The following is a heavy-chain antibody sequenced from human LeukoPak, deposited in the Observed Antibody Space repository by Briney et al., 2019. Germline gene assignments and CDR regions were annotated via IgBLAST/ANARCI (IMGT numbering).Heavy chain of an antibody. J-gene: IGHJ4*02. CDR1: GYTFTSYA. Sequence: ASVKVSCKASGYTFTSYAMHWVRQAPGQRLEWMGWINAGNGNTKYSQKFQGRVTITRDTSASTAYMELSSLRSEDTAVYYCARDMVLVPYYFDYWGQGTLVTVSS. CDR3: ARDMVLVPYYFDY. CDR2: INAGNGNT. V-gene: IGHV1-3*01. D-gene: IGHD3-10*01.